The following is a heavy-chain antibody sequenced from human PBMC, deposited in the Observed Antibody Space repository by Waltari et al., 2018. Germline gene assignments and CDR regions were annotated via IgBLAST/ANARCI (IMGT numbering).Heavy chain of an antibody. Sequence: EVQLVESGGGLVQPGGSLSLSCAASGFPFSDHSMAWVRQAPGKGLEWVGRTRNKANSYTTEYAASVKGRFTISRDDSKNSLYLQMNSLKTEDTAVYYCARVRCGGDCLDYWGQGTLVTVSS. CDR3: ARVRCGGDCLDY. D-gene: IGHD2-21*01. V-gene: IGHV3-72*01. CDR1: GFPFSDHS. CDR2: TRNKANSYTT. J-gene: IGHJ4*02.